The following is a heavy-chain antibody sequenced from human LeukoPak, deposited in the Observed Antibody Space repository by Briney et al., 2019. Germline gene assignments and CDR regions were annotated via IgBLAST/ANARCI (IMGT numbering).Heavy chain of an antibody. J-gene: IGHJ1*01. D-gene: IGHD3-22*01. CDR3: ARGNFYDSSGYYYEDGYFQP. CDR2: MNPNSGNT. CDR1: GYTFTSYD. Sequence: ASVKVSCKASGYTFTSYDINWVRQATGQGLEWMGWMNPNSGNTGYAQKFQGRVTMTRNTSISTAYMELSSLRSEDTAVYYCARGNFYDSSGYYYEDGYFQPWGQGNLGTVSS. V-gene: IGHV1-8*01.